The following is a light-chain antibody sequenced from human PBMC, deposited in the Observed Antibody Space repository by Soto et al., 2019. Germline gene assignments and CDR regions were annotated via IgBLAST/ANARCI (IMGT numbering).Light chain of an antibody. Sequence: DIQMTQSPSSLSASVGDEVTITCRASQTIMTYLNWYQLKPGKPPRILIYAASSLQSGVPSRFSGSGSGTDFTLTISSLQPEDFATYSCQQSYNSTQTFGQGTKVDIK. CDR1: QTIMTY. CDR2: AAS. J-gene: IGKJ1*01. V-gene: IGKV1-39*01. CDR3: QQSYNSTQT.